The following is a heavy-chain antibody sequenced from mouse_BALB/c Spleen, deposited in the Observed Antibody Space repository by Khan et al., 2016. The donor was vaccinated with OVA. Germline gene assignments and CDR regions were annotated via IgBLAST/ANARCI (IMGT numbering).Heavy chain of an antibody. D-gene: IGHD1-1*01. J-gene: IGHJ4*01. Sequence: DLVKPGASVKLSCKASGYTFTSYWINWIKQRPGQGLEWVGHFAPGSGSTYYNEIFKGQATMTVDTSSSTAYIQLSSLSSEDSAVYYCARSNYYGSSLYAMDYWGQGTSVTVSS. CDR3: ARSNYYGSSLYAMDY. V-gene: IGHV1S41*01. CDR2: FAPGSGST. CDR1: GYTFTSYW.